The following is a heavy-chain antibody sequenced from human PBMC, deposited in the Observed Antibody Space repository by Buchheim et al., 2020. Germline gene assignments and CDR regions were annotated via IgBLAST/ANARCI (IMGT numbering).Heavy chain of an antibody. Sequence: QVQLVESGGGVVQPGRSLRLSCAASGFTFSSYGMHWVRQAPGKGLEWVAVISYDGSNKYYADSVKGRFTISRDNSKNTLYLQMNSLRAEDTAVYYCAKARGGVYDPLDYWGQGTL. CDR2: ISYDGSNK. V-gene: IGHV3-30*18. CDR1: GFTFSSYG. CDR3: AKARGGVYDPLDY. J-gene: IGHJ4*02. D-gene: IGHD2-8*01.